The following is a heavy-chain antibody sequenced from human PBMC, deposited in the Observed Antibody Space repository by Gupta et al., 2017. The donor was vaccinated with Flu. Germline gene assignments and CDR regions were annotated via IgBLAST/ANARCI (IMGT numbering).Heavy chain of an antibody. CDR3: ARNRGWEQFDY. Sequence: EVQLVESGGGLVQPGGSLRHSCAASGFTFRDPLLKWVRQAPGRGLDGVANINQDGSTINYVDSLKVRFTVSRDNAKNSLYLQMDSLRAEDTAVYFCARNRGWEQFDYWGQGTLVTVSS. V-gene: IGHV3-7*01. CDR2: INQDGSTI. CDR1: GFTFRDPL. D-gene: IGHD5-24*01. J-gene: IGHJ4*02.